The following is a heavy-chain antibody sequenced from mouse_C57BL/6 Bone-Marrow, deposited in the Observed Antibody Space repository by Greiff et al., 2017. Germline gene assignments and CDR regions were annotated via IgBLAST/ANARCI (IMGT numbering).Heavy chain of an antibody. Sequence: VKLQQSGPELVKPGASVKLSCKASGYTFTSYDINWVKQRPGQGLEWIGWIYPRDGSTKYNEKFKGKATLTVDTSSSTAYMELHSLTSEDSAVYFCAREGGSSYYYFDYWGQGTTLTVSS. J-gene: IGHJ2*01. CDR2: IYPRDGST. V-gene: IGHV1-85*01. D-gene: IGHD1-1*01. CDR1: GYTFTSYD. CDR3: AREGGSSYYYFDY.